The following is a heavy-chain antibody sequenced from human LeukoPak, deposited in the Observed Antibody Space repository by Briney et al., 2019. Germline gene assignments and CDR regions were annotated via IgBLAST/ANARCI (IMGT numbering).Heavy chain of an antibody. CDR2: IYYSGST. Sequence: SETLSLTCTVSGGSISSYYWSWIRQPPGKGLEWIGYIYYSGSTNYNPSLKSRVTISVDTSKNQFSLKLSSVTAADTAVYHCARGPFNEQWLQDPYYYGMDVWGQGTTVTVS. J-gene: IGHJ6*02. CDR3: ARGPFNEQWLQDPYYYGMDV. V-gene: IGHV4-59*01. CDR1: GGSISSYY. D-gene: IGHD6-19*01.